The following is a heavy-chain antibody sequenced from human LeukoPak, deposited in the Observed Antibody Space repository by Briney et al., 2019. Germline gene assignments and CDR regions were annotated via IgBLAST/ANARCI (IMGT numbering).Heavy chain of an antibody. Sequence: SETLSLTXTVSGGSISSYYWSWIRQPAGKGLEWIGRIYTSGSTNYNPSLKSRVTMSVDTSKNQFSLKLSSVTAADTAVYYCARSGYCSSTSCYNTGYFDYWGQGTLVTVSS. CDR2: IYTSGST. D-gene: IGHD2-2*02. V-gene: IGHV4-4*07. CDR1: GGSISSYY. J-gene: IGHJ4*02. CDR3: ARSGYCSSTSCYNTGYFDY.